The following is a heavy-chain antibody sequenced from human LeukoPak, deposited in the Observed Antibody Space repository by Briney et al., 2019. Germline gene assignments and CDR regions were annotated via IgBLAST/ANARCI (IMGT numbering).Heavy chain of an antibody. V-gene: IGHV4-59*01. CDR2: IYYSGNT. J-gene: IGHJ5*02. CDR1: TGSISGDY. D-gene: IGHD3-22*01. Sequence: PSETLSLTCTVSTGSISGDYWSWIRQPPGKGLEWIGYIYYSGNTDYNPSLKSRVTISVDTSKNQFFLKLTSVTAADTAVYYCAREPFSYDSSGYRRWFDPWGQGTLVTVSS. CDR3: AREPFSYDSSGYRRWFDP.